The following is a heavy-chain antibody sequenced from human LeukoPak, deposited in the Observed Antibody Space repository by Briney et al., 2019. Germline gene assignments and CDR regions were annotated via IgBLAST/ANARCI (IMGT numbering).Heavy chain of an antibody. D-gene: IGHD3-22*01. CDR1: GYTFTGYY. V-gene: IGHV1-2*02. Sequence: ASVTVTFKASGYTFTGYYMHWVRQAPGQGLEWMGWINPNSGGTNYAQKFQGRVTMTRDTSISTAYMELSRLRSDDTAVYYCARAMYYYDSSGYYDYFDYWGQGTMVTVFS. CDR2: INPNSGGT. J-gene: IGHJ4*02. CDR3: ARAMYYYDSSGYYDYFDY.